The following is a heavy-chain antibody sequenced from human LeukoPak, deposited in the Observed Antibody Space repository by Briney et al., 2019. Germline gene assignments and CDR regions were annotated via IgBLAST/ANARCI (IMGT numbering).Heavy chain of an antibody. J-gene: IGHJ5*02. CDR1: GCTFTSYY. CDR2: INPSGGST. V-gene: IGHV1-46*01. CDR3: ARDRGQWELLDWFDP. D-gene: IGHD1-26*01. Sequence: RASVTVSCKASGCTFTSYYMHWVRQPPGQGLEWMGIINPSGGSTSYAQKFQGRVTMTRDTSTSTVYMELSSLRSEDTAVYYCARDRGQWELLDWFDPWGQGTLVTVSS.